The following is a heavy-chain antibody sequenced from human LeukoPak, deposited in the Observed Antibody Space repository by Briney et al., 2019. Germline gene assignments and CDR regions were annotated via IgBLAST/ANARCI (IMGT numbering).Heavy chain of an antibody. CDR3: AKDGNDDILTGYNWLDP. Sequence: GGSLRLSCAASGFTFSTYAMSWVRQAPRRGLEWVSSIIDSGGATYYADSVKGRFTISRDNSKNTLYLQMNSLRAEDTAVYYCAKDGNDDILTGYNWLDPWGQGTLVTVSS. CDR1: GFTFSTYA. V-gene: IGHV3-23*01. D-gene: IGHD3-9*01. J-gene: IGHJ5*02. CDR2: IIDSGGAT.